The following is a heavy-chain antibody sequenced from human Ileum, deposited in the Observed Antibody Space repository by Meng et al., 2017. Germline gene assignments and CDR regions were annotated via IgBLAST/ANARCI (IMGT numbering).Heavy chain of an antibody. D-gene: IGHD2-2*01. Sequence: QVQVQGSGAGLVKSSETLSLICSVSGASITSTYWFWIRQPPGKGLEFIGEISTSGNTNYNPALKSRVTISADTSKNQLSLRLNSVTAVDTALYYRARGVLPGALDSWGQGTLVTVSS. CDR2: ISTSGNT. J-gene: IGHJ4*02. CDR1: GASITSTY. V-gene: IGHV4-4*09. CDR3: ARGVLPGALDS.